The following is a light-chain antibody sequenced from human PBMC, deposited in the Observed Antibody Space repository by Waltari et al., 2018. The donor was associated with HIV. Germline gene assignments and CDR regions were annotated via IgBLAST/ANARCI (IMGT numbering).Light chain of an antibody. CDR3: VLFMGNGIWV. CDR1: SGSVSTSYY. CDR2: STN. V-gene: IGLV8-61*01. Sequence: QTVVTQEPSFSVSPGGTVTLTCGLSSGSVSTSYYPSWYQQTPGQAPRTLIYSTNTRSSEVPDRFSGSILGNKAALTITGAQADDESDYYCVLFMGNGIWVFGGGTKLTVL. J-gene: IGLJ3*02.